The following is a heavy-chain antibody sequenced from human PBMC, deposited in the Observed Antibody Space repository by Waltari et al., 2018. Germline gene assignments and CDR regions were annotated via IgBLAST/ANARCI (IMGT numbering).Heavy chain of an antibody. CDR3: AREGSGSYDGRDAFDI. CDR2: INPNSGGT. J-gene: IGHJ3*02. Sequence: QVQLVQSGAEVKKPGASVKVYCKASGYTFTGYYMHWVRQAPGQGLEWMGRINPNSGGTNYAQKFQGRVTMTRDTSISTAYMELSRLRSDDTAVYYCAREGSGSYDGRDAFDIWGQGTMVTVSS. V-gene: IGHV1-2*06. D-gene: IGHD1-26*01. CDR1: GYTFTGYY.